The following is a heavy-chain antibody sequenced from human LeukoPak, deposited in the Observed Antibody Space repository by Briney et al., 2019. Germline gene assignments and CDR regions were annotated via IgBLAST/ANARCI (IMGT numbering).Heavy chain of an antibody. CDR1: GGSISSGDYY. J-gene: IGHJ5*02. V-gene: IGHV4-30-4*08. CDR3: AREGTTVTTRKWFDP. Sequence: SQTLSLTCTVSGGSISSGDYYWSWIRQPPGKGLEWIGYIYYSGSTYYNPSLKSRVTISVDTSKNQFSLKLSSVTAADTAVYYCAREGTTVTTRKWFDPWGQGTLVTVSS. D-gene: IGHD4-17*01. CDR2: IYYSGST.